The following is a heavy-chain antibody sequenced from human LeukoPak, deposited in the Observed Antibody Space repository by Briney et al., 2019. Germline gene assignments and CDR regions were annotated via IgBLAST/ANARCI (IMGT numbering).Heavy chain of an antibody. CDR1: VFTFSSYA. CDR3: AKSVYGDYVF. V-gene: IGHV3-23*01. D-gene: IGHD4-17*01. J-gene: IGHJ4*02. CDR2: ISGSGGST. Sequence: RPGGSLTLSCAASVFTFSSYAMRGVREAPGKGLEGVLAISGSGGSTYYADSVKGRFTISRDNSKNTLYLQMNSLRAEETAVYYCAKSVYGDYVFGGQGTLVTVSS.